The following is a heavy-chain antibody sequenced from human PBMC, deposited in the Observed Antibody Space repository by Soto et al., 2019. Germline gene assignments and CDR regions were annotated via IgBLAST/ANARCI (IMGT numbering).Heavy chain of an antibody. CDR1: GFSFSGFA. D-gene: IGHD6-6*01. Sequence: EVQLLESGGGLVQPGGSLRLSCVASGFSFSGFAMSWVRQAPGKGLVWVSSITGTGVSIYYAASVRGRFTISGDNSKNTLYLQMSSLRAEDTARYYCAKDSIPSRSSYDLVPWGRGALVTVSS. V-gene: IGHV3-23*01. CDR3: AKDSIPSRSSYDLVP. J-gene: IGHJ5*02. CDR2: ITGTGVSI.